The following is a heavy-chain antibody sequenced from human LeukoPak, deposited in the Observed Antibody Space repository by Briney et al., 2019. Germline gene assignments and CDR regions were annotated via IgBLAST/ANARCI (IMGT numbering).Heavy chain of an antibody. CDR1: GGSLSGYY. CDR3: ARHLRGYFDY. J-gene: IGHJ4*02. CDR2: FYYTGST. V-gene: IGHV4-59*08. D-gene: IGHD3-16*01. Sequence: SETLSLTCAVSGGSLSGYYWSWIRQAPGKGLEWIGYFYYTGSTNSNPSVKSRVTMSGDTYENQVSLKLSSVTAADTALYYCARHLRGYFDYWGQGILVTVSS.